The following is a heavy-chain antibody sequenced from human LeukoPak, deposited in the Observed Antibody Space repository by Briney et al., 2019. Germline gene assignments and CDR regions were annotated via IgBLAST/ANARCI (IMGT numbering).Heavy chain of an antibody. Sequence: GGSLRLSCAASGFTFSNYWMYWVRQAPGKGLVWVSRINSDGSSTSYADSVKGRFTISRDNAENTLFLQMNSLRAEDTAVYYCANSDYSLDKFDYWGQGTLVTVSS. J-gene: IGHJ4*02. CDR3: ANSDYSLDKFDY. CDR2: INSDGSST. V-gene: IGHV3-74*01. CDR1: GFTFSNYW. D-gene: IGHD1-26*01.